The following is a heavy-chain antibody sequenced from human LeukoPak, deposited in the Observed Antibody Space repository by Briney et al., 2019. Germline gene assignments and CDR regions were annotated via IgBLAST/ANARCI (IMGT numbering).Heavy chain of an antibody. V-gene: IGHV3-30*04. CDR1: GFTFSSYA. J-gene: IGHJ3*01. D-gene: IGHD2-2*02. Sequence: GGSLRLSCAASGFTFSSYAMHWVRQAPGKRLEWVAVISYDGINIYYADSVKGRFTISRENSKNTLYLQMNSLRADDTAVYYCAMKAVPRPRLYDAFDFWGQGTVVTVSS. CDR2: ISYDGINI. CDR3: AMKAVPRPRLYDAFDF.